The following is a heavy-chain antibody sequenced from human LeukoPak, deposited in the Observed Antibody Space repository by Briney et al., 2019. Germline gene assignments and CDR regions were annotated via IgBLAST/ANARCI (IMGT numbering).Heavy chain of an antibody. J-gene: IGHJ6*02. Sequence: PGGSLRLSCAASGFTFSSYAMSWVRQAPGKGLEWVSAISGSGGSTYYADSVKGRFTISRDNAKNSLYLQMNSLRAEDTAVYYCARDPPVTTDYGMDVWGQGTTVTVSS. D-gene: IGHD4-17*01. CDR2: ISGSGGST. CDR3: ARDPPVTTDYGMDV. V-gene: IGHV3-23*01. CDR1: GFTFSSYA.